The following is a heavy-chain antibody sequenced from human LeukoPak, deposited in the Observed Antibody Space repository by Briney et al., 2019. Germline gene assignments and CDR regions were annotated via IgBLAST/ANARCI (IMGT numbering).Heavy chain of an antibody. CDR1: GGSISTTSYY. Sequence: SETLSLTCTVSGGSISTTSYYWAWIRQPPGKGLEWIGNIHHSGSTYYNPSLKSRVTISVDTSKNQLSLKVSSVTAADTAVYYCARVAAGIGFFQHWGQGTLVTVSS. CDR2: IHHSGST. CDR3: ARVAAGIGFFQH. J-gene: IGHJ1*01. D-gene: IGHD6-13*01. V-gene: IGHV4-39*07.